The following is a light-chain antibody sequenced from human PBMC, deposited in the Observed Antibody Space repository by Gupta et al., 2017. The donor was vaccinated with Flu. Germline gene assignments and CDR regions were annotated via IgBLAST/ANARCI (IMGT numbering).Light chain of an antibody. CDR3: VLYMGSDVGV. V-gene: IGLV8-61*01. CDR1: SGSVSSSYY. J-gene: IGLJ3*02. Sequence: QTVVTQETSLSVSPGGTVTLTCGLPSGSVSSSYYPSWYQQTPGQTPRTLIYNTDTRSSGVPDRFSGSILGNRAALTITGAQADDESDYFCVLYMGSDVGVFGGGTKLTVL. CDR2: NTD.